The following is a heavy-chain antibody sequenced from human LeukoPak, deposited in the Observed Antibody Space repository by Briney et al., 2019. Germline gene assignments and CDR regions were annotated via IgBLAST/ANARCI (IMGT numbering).Heavy chain of an antibody. CDR2: ISSSSSHK. D-gene: IGHD2-2*01. J-gene: IGHJ5*02. CDR1: GFTFSSYS. V-gene: IGHV3-21*01. Sequence: GGSLRLSCAASGFTFSSYSMNWVRQAPGKGLEWVSSISSSSSHKYYADSVKGRFTISRDNAKNSLYLQMNSLRAEDTAVYYCTGAPLFGQYQPDHWGQGTLVTVSS. CDR3: TGAPLFGQYQPDH.